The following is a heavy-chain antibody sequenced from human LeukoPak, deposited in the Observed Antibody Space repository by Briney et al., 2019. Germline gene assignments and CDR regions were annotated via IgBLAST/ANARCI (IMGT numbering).Heavy chain of an antibody. J-gene: IGHJ4*02. V-gene: IGHV3-13*01. CDR3: ARASAWDFDY. D-gene: IGHD7-27*01. CDR1: GFTFSSYD. Sequence: RGSLRLSCAASGFTFSSYDMHWVRQATGKGLEWVSAIGTAGDTYYPGSVKGRFTISRENAKNSLYLQMNSLGAGDTAVYYCARASAWDFDYWGQGTLVTVSS. CDR2: IGTAGDT.